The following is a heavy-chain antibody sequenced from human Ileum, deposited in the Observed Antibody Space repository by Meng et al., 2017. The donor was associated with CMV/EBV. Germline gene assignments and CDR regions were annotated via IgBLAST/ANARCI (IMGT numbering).Heavy chain of an antibody. V-gene: IGHV3-43*01. Sequence: GESLKISCAASGFTFDDYTIQWVRQAPGKGLEWVSLISWDGGTWDGGSTYYADSVKGRFTISRDNSKNTLYLQMNSLRAEDTAVYYCARVPVVMAFDIWGQGTMVTVSS. CDR3: ARVPVVMAFDI. CDR2: ISWDGGTWDGGST. J-gene: IGHJ3*02. D-gene: IGHD2-8*01. CDR1: GFTFDDYT.